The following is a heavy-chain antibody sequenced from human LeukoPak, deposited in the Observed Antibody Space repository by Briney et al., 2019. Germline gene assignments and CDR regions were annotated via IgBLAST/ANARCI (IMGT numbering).Heavy chain of an antibody. J-gene: IGHJ4*02. CDR2: FSGSGGST. CDR3: AKRGAEVGASVAPGDY. V-gene: IGHV3-23*01. Sequence: GGSLRLSCQASGFTFKDSWMYWVRQAPGKGLEWVSAFSGSGGSTYYADSVKGRFTISRDNSKSTLYIQMNSLRAEDTAVYYCAKRGAEVGASVAPGDYWGQGTLLTVSS. CDR1: GFTFKDSW. D-gene: IGHD1-26*01.